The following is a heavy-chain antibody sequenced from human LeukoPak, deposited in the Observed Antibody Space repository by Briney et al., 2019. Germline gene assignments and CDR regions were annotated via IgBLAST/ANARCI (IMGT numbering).Heavy chain of an antibody. V-gene: IGHV1-18*01. CDR2: ISAYNGNT. D-gene: IGHD3-10*01. Sequence: ASVKVSCKASGYTFTNYGISWVRQAPGQGLEWMGWISAYNGNTNYAQKLQGRVTMTTDTSTSTAYMELSSLRSEDTAVYYCATLQRITMVRGVIIDGGFQHWGQGTLVTVSS. CDR3: ATLQRITMVRGVIIDGGFQH. CDR1: GYTFTNYG. J-gene: IGHJ1*01.